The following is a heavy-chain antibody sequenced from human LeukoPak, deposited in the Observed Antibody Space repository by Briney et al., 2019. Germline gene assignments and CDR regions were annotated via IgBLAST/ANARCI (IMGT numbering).Heavy chain of an antibody. D-gene: IGHD6-13*01. CDR2: INPNSGGT. V-gene: IGHV1-2*06. CDR1: GYTFTGYY. J-gene: IGHJ4*02. Sequence: ASVKVSCKASGYTFTGYYMHWVRQAPGQGLEWMGRINPNSGGTNYAQKFQGRVTMTRDTSISTAYMELSRLRSDDTAVYCCARLISSSWYGVFDYWGQGTLVTVSS. CDR3: ARLISSSWYGVFDY.